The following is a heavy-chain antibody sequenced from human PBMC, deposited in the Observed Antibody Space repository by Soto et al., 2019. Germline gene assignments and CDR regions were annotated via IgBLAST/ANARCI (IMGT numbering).Heavy chain of an antibody. CDR2: ISYDGSNK. CDR3: AKEGDTAMVYYYYYYGMDV. CDR1: GFTFSSYG. V-gene: IGHV3-30*18. J-gene: IGHJ6*02. D-gene: IGHD5-18*01. Sequence: GGSLRLSCAASGFTFSSYGMHWVRQAPGKGLEWVAVISYDGSNKCYADSVKGRFTISRDNPKNTLYLQMNSLRAEDTAVYYCAKEGDTAMVYYYYYYGMDVWGQGTTVTVSS.